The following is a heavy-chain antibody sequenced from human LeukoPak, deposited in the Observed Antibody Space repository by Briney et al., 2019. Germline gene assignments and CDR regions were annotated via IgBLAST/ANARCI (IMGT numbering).Heavy chain of an antibody. CDR1: GFTFSSYA. CDR2: ISSDGSQK. D-gene: IGHD5/OR15-5a*01. V-gene: IGHV3-30*18. CDR3: AKEVGPMVYGDY. J-gene: IGHJ4*02. Sequence: AGGSLRLSCAASGFTFSSYAMHWVRQAPGKGLEWVAIISSDGSQKFYADSVKGLFTISIDNSKNTLYLQMDSLRAEDTAVYYCAKEVGPMVYGDYWGQGTLVTVSS.